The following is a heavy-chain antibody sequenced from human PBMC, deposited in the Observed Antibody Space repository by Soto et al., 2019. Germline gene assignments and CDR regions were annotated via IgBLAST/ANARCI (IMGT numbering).Heavy chain of an antibody. CDR1: GGSVSSGSYY. D-gene: IGHD2-2*01. CDR3: ARDKLVPATAGIDP. Sequence: SETLSLTCTVSGGSVSSGSYYWSWIRQPPGKGLEWIGYIYYSGSTNYNPSLKSRVTISVDTSKNQFSLKLSSVTAADTAVYYCARDKLVPATAGIDPWGQGTLVTVSS. CDR2: IYYSGST. V-gene: IGHV4-61*01. J-gene: IGHJ5*02.